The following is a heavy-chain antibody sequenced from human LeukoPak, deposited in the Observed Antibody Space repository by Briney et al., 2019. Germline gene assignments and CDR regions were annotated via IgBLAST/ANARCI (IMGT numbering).Heavy chain of an antibody. Sequence: GGSPRLSCAASGVSFSDYEMNWVRQAPGKGLEWISYISTSGSTIHYADSVKGRFTISRDNAKNTLYLQMNSLRAEDTAVYYCARVLVGATDFDYWGQGTLVTVSS. V-gene: IGHV3-48*03. CDR1: GVSFSDYE. CDR2: ISTSGSTI. J-gene: IGHJ4*02. CDR3: ARVLVGATDFDY. D-gene: IGHD1-26*01.